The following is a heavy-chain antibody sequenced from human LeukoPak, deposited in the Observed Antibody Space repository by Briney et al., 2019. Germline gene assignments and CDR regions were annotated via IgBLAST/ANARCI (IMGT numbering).Heavy chain of an antibody. CDR3: ARAKATDYFDY. D-gene: IGHD1-26*01. Sequence: SSETLSLTCTVSGDSIRSYYWSWIRQPPGKGLEWIAYIYYSGSTNYNPSLKSRVTISVDTSKNQFSLKLRSVTAADTAVYYCARAKATDYFDYWGQGTLVTVSS. CDR1: GDSIRSYY. J-gene: IGHJ4*02. CDR2: IYYSGST. V-gene: IGHV4-59*01.